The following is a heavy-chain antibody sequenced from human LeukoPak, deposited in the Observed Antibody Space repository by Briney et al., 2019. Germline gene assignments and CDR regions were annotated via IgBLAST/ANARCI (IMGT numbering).Heavy chain of an antibody. CDR2: IYYSGST. J-gene: IGHJ4*02. Sequence: SETLSLTCTVSGGSISSYYWSWIRQSPGKGLEWIGYIYYSGSTNYNPSLKSRVTISVDTSKNQFSLKLSSVTAADTAVYFCARSAYGPETVDYWGQGTLVTVSS. V-gene: IGHV4-59*01. CDR1: GGSISSYY. D-gene: IGHD2-21*01. CDR3: ARSAYGPETVDY.